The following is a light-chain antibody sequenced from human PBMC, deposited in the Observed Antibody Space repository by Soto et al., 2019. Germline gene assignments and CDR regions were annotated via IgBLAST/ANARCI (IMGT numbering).Light chain of an antibody. CDR2: GAS. Sequence: EIVMTQSPATLSVSPGERATLSCRASQSVSSNLAWYQQKPGQAPRLLIYGASTRATGIPARFSGSGSGTDFTLTVSSLQSEDFAVYYCQQYGNWPPRYTFGQGTKLAIK. CDR1: QSVSSN. V-gene: IGKV3-15*01. CDR3: QQYGNWPPRYT. J-gene: IGKJ2*01.